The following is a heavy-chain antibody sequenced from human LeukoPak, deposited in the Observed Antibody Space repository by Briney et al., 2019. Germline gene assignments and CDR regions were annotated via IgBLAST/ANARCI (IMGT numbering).Heavy chain of an antibody. CDR3: ARDIDGYNSVYYFDY. J-gene: IGHJ4*02. Sequence: ASVKVSCKASGYTFTGYYMHWVRQAPGLGLEWMGWINPNSGGTNYAQKFQGRVTMTRDTSISTAYMELSRLRSDDTAVYYCARDIDGYNSVYYFDYWGQGTLVTVSS. D-gene: IGHD5-24*01. CDR2: INPNSGGT. V-gene: IGHV1-2*02. CDR1: GYTFTGYY.